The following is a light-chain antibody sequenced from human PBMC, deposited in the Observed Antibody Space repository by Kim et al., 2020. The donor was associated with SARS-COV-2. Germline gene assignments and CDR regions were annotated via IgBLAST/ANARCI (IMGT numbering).Light chain of an antibody. CDR3: QPYGSSPTYP. Sequence: PGERATPSCRASQSVSSSYLDWDQQKPGQAPRLLIYGASSRATGIPDRFSGSGSGTDFTLTISRLEPEDFAVYYCQPYGSSPTYPFG. V-gene: IGKV3-20*01. CDR1: QSVSSSY. J-gene: IGKJ3*01. CDR2: GAS.